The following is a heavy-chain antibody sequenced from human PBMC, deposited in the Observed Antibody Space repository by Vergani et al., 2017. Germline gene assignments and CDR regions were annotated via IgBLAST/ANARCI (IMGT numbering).Heavy chain of an antibody. D-gene: IGHD3-3*01. CDR2: INHSGST. J-gene: IGHJ4*02. CDR3: ARASPTYDFWSGYYYYFDY. CDR1: GGSFSGYY. V-gene: IGHV4-34*01. Sequence: QVQLQQWGAGLLKPSETLSLTCAVYGGSFSGYYWSWIRQPPGKGLEWIGEINHSGSTNYNPSLKSRVTISVDTSKNQFSLKLSSVTAADTAVYYCARASPTYDFWSGYYYYFDYWGQGTLVTVSS.